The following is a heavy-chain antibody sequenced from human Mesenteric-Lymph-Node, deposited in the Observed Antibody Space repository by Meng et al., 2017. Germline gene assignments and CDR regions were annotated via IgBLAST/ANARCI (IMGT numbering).Heavy chain of an antibody. Sequence: QVQLQESGPGLVKPSQTLYLSCTVSGGSISSGDYYCSWIRQPPGKGLEWIGYIYYSGSTYYNPSLKSRVTISVDTSKNQFSLRLSSVTAADTAVYYCARDLGVATSIAGFVYWGQGTLVTVSS. CDR1: GGSISSGDYY. D-gene: IGHD5-12*01. CDR2: IYYSGST. CDR3: ARDLGVATSIAGFVY. V-gene: IGHV4-30-4*01. J-gene: IGHJ4*02.